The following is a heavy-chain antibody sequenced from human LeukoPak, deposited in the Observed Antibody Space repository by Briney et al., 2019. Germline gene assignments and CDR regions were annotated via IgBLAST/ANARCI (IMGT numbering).Heavy chain of an antibody. V-gene: IGHV1-2*06. CDR3: ARGSISSGDWLDP. D-gene: IGHD6-6*01. Sequence: VASVKVSCKASGFTFIDYYMHWVRQAPGQGLEWMGRINPRSGGTNYAQKFQDRVTMTRDTSISTAYMELSRLKFDDTAVFYCARGSISSGDWLDPWGQGTLVTVSS. J-gene: IGHJ5*02. CDR1: GFTFIDYY. CDR2: INPRSGGT.